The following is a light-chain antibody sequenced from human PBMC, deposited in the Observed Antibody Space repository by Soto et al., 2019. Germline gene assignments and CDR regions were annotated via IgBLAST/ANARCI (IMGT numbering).Light chain of an antibody. V-gene: IGKV3-20*01. J-gene: IGKJ1*01. CDR1: QSVTSNY. CDR3: QQYGSSPTT. Sequence: EIVLTHSPSTLSLSPWEIATLSCRASQSVTSNYLAWYQQKPGQAPRLLFFGASIRATGIPGRFSGSGSGTDFTLTISRLEPEDFAVYHCQQYGSSPTTFGQGTKVDIK. CDR2: GAS.